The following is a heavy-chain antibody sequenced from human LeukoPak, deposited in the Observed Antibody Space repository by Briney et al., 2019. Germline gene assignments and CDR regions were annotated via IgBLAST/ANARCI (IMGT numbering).Heavy chain of an antibody. CDR3: ARDGSMMGAGAGTSWWFDP. J-gene: IGHJ5*02. V-gene: IGHV4-59*01. CDR2: IYYSGST. CDR1: GGSISSDC. Sequence: PSETLSVTCTVPGGSISSDCWSWIRQPPGKGLEWIGYIYYSGSTNYNPSLKSRVTISVDTSKNQFSLKLSSVTAADTAVYYCARDGSMMGAGAGTSWWFDPWGQGTLVTVSS. D-gene: IGHD6-13*01.